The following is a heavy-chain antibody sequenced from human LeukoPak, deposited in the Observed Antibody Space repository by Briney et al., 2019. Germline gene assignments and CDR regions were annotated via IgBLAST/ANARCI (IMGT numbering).Heavy chain of an antibody. CDR2: ITSSSSYI. J-gene: IGHJ6*03. V-gene: IGHV3-21*06. CDR3: ARDPYSGNYGAYYYYYMDV. D-gene: IGHD1-26*01. Sequence: GSLRLSCAASGFTFSSYNMNWVRPAPGKGLEWVSSITSSSSYIYYADSVKGRFTISRDNAKNSLYLQMDSLRVEDTAEYYCARDPYSGNYGAYYYYYMDVWGKGTTVTVSS. CDR1: GFTFSSYN.